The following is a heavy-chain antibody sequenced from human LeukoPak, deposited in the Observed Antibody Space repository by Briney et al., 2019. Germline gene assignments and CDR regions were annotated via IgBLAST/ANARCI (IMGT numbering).Heavy chain of an antibody. V-gene: IGHV3-21*01. CDR3: AREGGYCYGASCRFFDS. CDR2: INTRSYI. CDR1: GVTFSSYS. J-gene: IGHJ4*02. Sequence: GGSLRLSCAASGVTFSSYSMNWVRQAPGKGLEWVSSINTRSYIYSADSVKGRFTISRDNDKNSVYLKMNSLRAEDTAVYYCAREGGYCYGASCRFFDSWGQGTLLTVSS. D-gene: IGHD2-15*01.